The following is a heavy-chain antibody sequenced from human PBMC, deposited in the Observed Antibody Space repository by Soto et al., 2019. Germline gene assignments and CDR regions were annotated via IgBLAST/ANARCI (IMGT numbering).Heavy chain of an antibody. V-gene: IGHV1-69*01. CDR3: VRDRRIYYSDPHDEFVASDYEV. J-gene: IGHJ3*01. CDR2: FIPIFRTL. CDR1: GGIFGSHG. D-gene: IGHD3-22*01. Sequence: QVQLIQSEAAVMKPGSSVRVSCTASGGIFGSHGFSWVRQAPGQRLEWVGVFIPIFRTLTYTEKFQARVRIAADESVNTVYLDLSGLTSDDTAVYYCVRDRRIYYSDPHDEFVASDYEVWGQGTMVTVSS.